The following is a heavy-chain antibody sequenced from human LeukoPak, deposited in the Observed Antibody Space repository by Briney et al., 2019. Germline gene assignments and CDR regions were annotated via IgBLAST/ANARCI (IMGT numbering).Heavy chain of an antibody. CDR3: ARGGVPGYYYDSSGYSEAPFDI. Sequence: ASVKVSCKASGHSFTSYATHWVRQAPGQRLEWMGWINAGNGNTKYSQKFQGRVTISRDTSASTAYMELSSLRSEDTAVYYCARGGVPGYYYDSSGYSEAPFDIWGQGTMVTVSS. V-gene: IGHV1-3*01. CDR1: GHSFTSYA. CDR2: INAGNGNT. D-gene: IGHD3-22*01. J-gene: IGHJ3*02.